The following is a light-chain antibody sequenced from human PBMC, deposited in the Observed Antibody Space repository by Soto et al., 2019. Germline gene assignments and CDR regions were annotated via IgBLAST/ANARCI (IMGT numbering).Light chain of an antibody. J-gene: IGKJ3*01. Sequence: DIQMTQSPSTLSASVGDRVTITCRASQSISSWLAWYQQKPGKAPKLLIYDASSLESGVPSMFSCSGSGTEFTITISSLQPVDFVTYLCQQYNSLFTFVLGMKVDIK. CDR1: QSISSW. CDR2: DAS. CDR3: QQYNSLFT. V-gene: IGKV1-5*01.